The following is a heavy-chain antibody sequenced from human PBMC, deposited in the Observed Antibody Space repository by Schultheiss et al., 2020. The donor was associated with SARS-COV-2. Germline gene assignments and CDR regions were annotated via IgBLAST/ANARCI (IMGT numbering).Heavy chain of an antibody. Sequence: GESLKISCAASGFTFSSYSMNWVRQAPGKGLEWVSSISSSSSYIYYADSVKGRFTISRDNAKNSLYLQMNSLRAEDTAVYYCARDRSGSYYYYYGMDVWGQGTTVTVSS. D-gene: IGHD1-26*01. CDR2: ISSSSSYI. CDR1: GFTFSSYS. J-gene: IGHJ6*02. CDR3: ARDRSGSYYYYYGMDV. V-gene: IGHV3-21*01.